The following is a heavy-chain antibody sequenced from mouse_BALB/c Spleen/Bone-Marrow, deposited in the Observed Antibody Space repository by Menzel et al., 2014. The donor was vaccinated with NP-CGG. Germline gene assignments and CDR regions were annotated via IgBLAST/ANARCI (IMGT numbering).Heavy chain of an antibody. Sequence: QVQLQQSGAELAKPGASVKMSCKASGYTFTSYWMHWVKQRPGQGLEWIGYINPSTGYTEHNQKFKDKATLTADKSSSTAYMQLSSLTSEDSAVYYCARGVGRAFDYWGQGTTLTVSS. V-gene: IGHV1-7*01. CDR2: INPSTGYT. J-gene: IGHJ2*01. CDR3: ARGVGRAFDY. CDR1: GYTFTSYW. D-gene: IGHD4-1*01.